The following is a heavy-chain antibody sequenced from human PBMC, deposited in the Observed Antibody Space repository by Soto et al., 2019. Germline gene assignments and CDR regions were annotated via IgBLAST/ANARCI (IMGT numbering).Heavy chain of an antibody. CDR1: GGTFNSYD. CDR2: IIPIVETP. CDR3: ARLSRPNYYDTSGFFKDNWFDP. D-gene: IGHD3-22*01. Sequence: VKVSCKASGGTFNSYDINWVRQAPGQGLEWMGGIIPIVETPKYAQKFQGRVTITADESTNTVYMELSSLRSEDTAMYYCARLSRPNYYDTSGFFKDNWFDPWGQGTLVTVSS. J-gene: IGHJ5*02. V-gene: IGHV1-69*13.